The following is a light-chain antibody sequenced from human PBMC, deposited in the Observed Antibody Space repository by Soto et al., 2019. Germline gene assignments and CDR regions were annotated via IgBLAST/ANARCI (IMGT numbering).Light chain of an antibody. J-gene: IGKJ5*01. V-gene: IGKV1-5*01. Sequence: DIQMTQSPSTLPASVGDRVTITCRASQSISNWLAWYQHKPGKAPDLLIYAASTLFSGVPSRFRGSGSGTDFTLTITSLQPEDFATYYCQQSYRAPYTFGQGTRLEIK. CDR3: QQSYRAPYT. CDR2: AAS. CDR1: QSISNW.